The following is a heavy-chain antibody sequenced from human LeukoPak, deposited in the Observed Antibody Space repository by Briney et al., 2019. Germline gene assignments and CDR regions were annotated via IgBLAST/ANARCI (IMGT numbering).Heavy chain of an antibody. CDR3: AKGRAGMVRGVCDY. CDR2: IRYDGTSE. CDR1: GFTFNNYG. J-gene: IGHJ4*02. Sequence: GGSLRLSCGASGFTFNNYGMLWVRQAPGKGLDWVAFIRYDGTSEYYADSVKGRFTISRDNSKNTLYLQMSSLRVDDTAVYYCAKGRAGMVRGVCDYWGQGTLVTVSS. V-gene: IGHV3-30*02. D-gene: IGHD3-10*01.